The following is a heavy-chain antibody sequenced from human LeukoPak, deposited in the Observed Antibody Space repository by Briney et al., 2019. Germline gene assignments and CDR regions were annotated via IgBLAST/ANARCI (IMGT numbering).Heavy chain of an antibody. CDR1: GYTLTNFD. V-gene: IGHV1-8*01. J-gene: IGHJ6*02. CDR2: VNLNSGIT. CDR3: ARAGIVTLFGVSAIGQGDGLGV. D-gene: IGHD3-3*01. Sequence: ASVKVSCKPSGYTLTNFDIHWVRQATGQGLEWMGGVNLNSGITEYSQKFQGRVSITRSTPIGTVYMELRSLKSDDTAVYYCARAGIVTLFGVSAIGQGDGLGVWGQGTTVTVSS.